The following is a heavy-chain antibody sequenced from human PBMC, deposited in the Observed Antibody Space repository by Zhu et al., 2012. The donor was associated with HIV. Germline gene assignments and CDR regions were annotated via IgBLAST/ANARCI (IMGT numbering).Heavy chain of an antibody. CDR3: ARLPGWWLRFGRDDAFDI. Sequence: QVQLQESGPGLVKPSETLSLTCAVSTYSISSGYYWGWIRQPPGKGLEWIGSIYHSGNTYYNPSLKSRVTISVDTSKNQFSLKLSSVTAADTAVYYCARLPGWWLRFGRDDAFDIWGQGTMVTSLQ. J-gene: IGHJ3*02. CDR2: IYHSGNT. V-gene: IGHV4-38-2*01. D-gene: IGHD5-12*01. CDR1: TYSISSGYY.